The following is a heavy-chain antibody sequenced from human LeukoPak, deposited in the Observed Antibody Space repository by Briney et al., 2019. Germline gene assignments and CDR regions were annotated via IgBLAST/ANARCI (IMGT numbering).Heavy chain of an antibody. CDR3: ARDFGRSAPFDY. J-gene: IGHJ4*02. CDR2: ISAYNGNT. D-gene: IGHD3-3*01. Sequence: ASVKVSCKASGYTFTSYGISWVRQAPGQWLEWMGWISAYNGNTNYAQKLQGRVTMTTDTSTSTADMELRSLRSDDTAVYYCARDFGRSAPFDYWGQGTLVTVSS. CDR1: GYTFTSYG. V-gene: IGHV1-18*01.